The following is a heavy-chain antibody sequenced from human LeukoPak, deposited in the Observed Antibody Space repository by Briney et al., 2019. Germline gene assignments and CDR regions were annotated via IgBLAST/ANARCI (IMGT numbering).Heavy chain of an antibody. Sequence: ASVKVSCKASGYTFTGYYMHWVRQAPGQGLEWMGRINPNSGGTNYAQKFQGRVTMTRDTSISTAYMELSRLRSDDTAVCYCARVLVRGVIHLGYWGQGTLVTVSS. CDR1: GYTFTGYY. D-gene: IGHD3-10*01. J-gene: IGHJ4*02. CDR3: ARVLVRGVIHLGY. CDR2: INPNSGGT. V-gene: IGHV1-2*06.